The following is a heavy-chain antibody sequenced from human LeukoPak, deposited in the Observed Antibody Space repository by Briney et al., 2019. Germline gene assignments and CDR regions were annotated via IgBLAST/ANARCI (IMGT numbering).Heavy chain of an antibody. J-gene: IGHJ4*02. D-gene: IGHD3-22*01. CDR1: GYIFASYA. CDR3: ARHSSQSHFDY. CDR2: VNNYNGNT. V-gene: IGHV1-18*01. Sequence: ASVKVSFKASGYIFASYAFSWVRQAPGQGLEWMGWVNNYNGNTDYARNLQGRVTMTTETSTNTAYMELRSLRSDDTAVYFCARHSSQSHFDYWGQGTLVTVSS.